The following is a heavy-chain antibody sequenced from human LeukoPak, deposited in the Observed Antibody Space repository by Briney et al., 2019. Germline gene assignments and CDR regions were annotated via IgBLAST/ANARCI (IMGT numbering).Heavy chain of an antibody. D-gene: IGHD2-15*01. V-gene: IGHV1-46*01. CDR3: ARGSCSGGSCYERHNWFDP. Sequence: ASVKVSCKASGYTFTSYYMHWVRQAPGQGLGWMGIIDPSGGSTSYAQKFQGRVTMTRDMSTSTVYMELSSLRSEDTAVYYCARGSCSGGSCYERHNWFDPWGQGTLVTVSS. CDR2: IDPSGGST. J-gene: IGHJ5*02. CDR1: GYTFTSYY.